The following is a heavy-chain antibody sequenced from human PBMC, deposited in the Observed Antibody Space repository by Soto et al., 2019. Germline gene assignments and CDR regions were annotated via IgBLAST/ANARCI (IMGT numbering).Heavy chain of an antibody. CDR2: IYYSGST. D-gene: IGHD2-2*03. CDR1: GGSMNSYY. CDR3: ARVTGYCISTSCSAPGDYYYGMDV. Sequence: TLSLTSPVPGGSMNSYYWRWIPQPPGKGLEWIGYIYYSGSTNYNPSLKSRVTISVDTSKNQFSLKLSSVTAADTAVYYCARVTGYCISTSCSAPGDYYYGMDVWGQGTTVTVSS. V-gene: IGHV4-59*01. J-gene: IGHJ6*02.